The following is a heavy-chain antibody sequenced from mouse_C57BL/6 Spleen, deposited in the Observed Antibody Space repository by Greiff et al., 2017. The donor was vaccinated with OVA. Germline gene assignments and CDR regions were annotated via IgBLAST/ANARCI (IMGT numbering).Heavy chain of an antibody. Sequence: QVQLKQSGPELVKPGASVKMSCKASGYTFTSYWITWVKQRPGQGLEWIGDIYPGSGSTNYNEKFKSKATLTVDTSSSTAYMQLSSLTSEDSAVYYCARGKDYYGRGAWFAYWGQGTLVTVSA. V-gene: IGHV1-55*01. D-gene: IGHD1-1*01. J-gene: IGHJ3*01. CDR2: IYPGSGST. CDR3: ARGKDYYGRGAWFAY. CDR1: GYTFTSYW.